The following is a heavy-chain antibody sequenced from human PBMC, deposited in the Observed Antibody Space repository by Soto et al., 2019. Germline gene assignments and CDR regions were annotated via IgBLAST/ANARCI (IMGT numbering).Heavy chain of an antibody. CDR1: GFTFSSYS. CDR2: ISSSSSYI. Sequence: GALRLSCAASGFTFSSYSMNWVRQAPGKGLEWVSSISSSSSYIYYADSVKGRFTISRDNAKNSLYLQMNSLRAEDTAVYYCARHSSSSGDYWGQGTLVTVSS. D-gene: IGHD6-6*01. J-gene: IGHJ4*02. V-gene: IGHV3-21*01. CDR3: ARHSSSSGDY.